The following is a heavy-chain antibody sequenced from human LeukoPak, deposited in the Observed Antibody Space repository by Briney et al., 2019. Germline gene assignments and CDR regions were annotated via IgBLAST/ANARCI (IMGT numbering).Heavy chain of an antibody. Sequence: PSETLSLTCTVSGGSISSGSYYWSWIRQPAGKGLEWIGRIYTSGSTNYNPSLKSRVTISVDTSKNQFSLKLSSVTAADTAVYYCARDTGEGAGVSFDYWGQGTLVTVSS. CDR1: GGSISSGSYY. CDR3: ARDTGEGAGVSFDY. J-gene: IGHJ4*02. V-gene: IGHV4-61*02. D-gene: IGHD3-16*01. CDR2: IYTSGST.